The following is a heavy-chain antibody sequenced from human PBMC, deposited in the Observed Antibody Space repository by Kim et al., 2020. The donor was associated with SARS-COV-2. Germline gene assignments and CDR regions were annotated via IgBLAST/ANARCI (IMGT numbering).Heavy chain of an antibody. CDR3: ARLVSENSAVEY. CDR1: GDSISRSSNY. CDR2: IHYSGNT. J-gene: IGHJ4*02. Sequence: SETLSLTCTVSGDSISRSSNYWGWIRQPPGKGLEWIGSIHYSGNTYYNPSLKSPFTISVDTSKNQFSLKMRSVTAADTAVYYCARLVSENSAVEYWGQGTLVTVSS. V-gene: IGHV4-39*01.